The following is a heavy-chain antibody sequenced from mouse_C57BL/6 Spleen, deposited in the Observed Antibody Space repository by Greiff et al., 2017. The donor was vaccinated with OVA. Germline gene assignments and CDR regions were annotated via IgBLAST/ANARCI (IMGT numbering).Heavy chain of an antibody. CDR3: ARTYDYDNYAMDY. CDR1: GFTFSSYG. D-gene: IGHD2-4*01. J-gene: IGHJ4*01. CDR2: ISSGGSYT. Sequence: EVQGVESGGDLVKPGGSLKLSCAASGFTFSSYGMSWVRQTPDKRLEWVATISSGGSYTYYPDSVKGRFTISRDNAKNTLYLQMSSLKSEDTAMYYCARTYDYDNYAMDYWGQGTSVTVAS. V-gene: IGHV5-6*01.